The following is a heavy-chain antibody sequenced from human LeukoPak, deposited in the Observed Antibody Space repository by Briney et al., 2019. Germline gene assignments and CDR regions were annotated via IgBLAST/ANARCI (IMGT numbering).Heavy chain of an antibody. CDR2: TSPIFGTA. CDR3: ASGLYYGGNVPDY. Sequence: SGKLCCKAAGGTFSSYAISWVRQAPGQGLEWMGGTSPIFGTANYAQKFQGRVTITADKSTSTACMELSSVRSEDTAVYYCASGLYYGGNVPDYWGQGTLVTVYS. V-gene: IGHV1-69*06. CDR1: GGTFSSYA. J-gene: IGHJ4*02. D-gene: IGHD4-23*01.